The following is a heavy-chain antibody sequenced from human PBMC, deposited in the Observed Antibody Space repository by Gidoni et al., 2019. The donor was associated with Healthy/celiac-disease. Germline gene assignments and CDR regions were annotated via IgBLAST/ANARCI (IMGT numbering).Heavy chain of an antibody. D-gene: IGHD2-8*02. V-gene: IGHV3-53*01. J-gene: IGHJ2*01. CDR1: GFTVSSNY. CDR3: GRTAVLEAYGAYWYVDL. Sequence: EVQLVESGGGLIQHGGSLRLSCAASGFTVSSNYMSWVRQAPGKGLEWFSVIYSGGSTYYADAVKCRFTNTRDNYKKPQYLKMSSLRAEDTAVYYCGRTAVLEAYGAYWYVDLWGRGTLVTVSS. CDR2: IYSGGST.